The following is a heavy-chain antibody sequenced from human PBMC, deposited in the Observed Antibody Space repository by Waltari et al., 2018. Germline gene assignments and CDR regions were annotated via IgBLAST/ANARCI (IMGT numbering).Heavy chain of an antibody. CDR1: Y. V-gene: IGHV4-39*02. CDR3: ARGVGADFDF. J-gene: IGHJ4*02. Sequence: YWAWIRQPPGKVLEWIGRVYYTGSTHYNPSLKSRVTISLDMSKNDFSLRLNSATAADTGVYYCARGVGADFDFWGQGTRVTVSS. D-gene: IGHD3-10*01. CDR2: VYYTGST.